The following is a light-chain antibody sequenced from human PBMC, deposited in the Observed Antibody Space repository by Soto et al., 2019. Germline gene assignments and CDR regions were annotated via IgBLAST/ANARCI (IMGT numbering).Light chain of an antibody. CDR3: QHRSIWPVS. CDR2: DAS. Sequence: EIVRTQYPGNLSLSPGEGATLSCGASQSVRYNYLAWYQQKPGQAPRLLIFDASNRATGIPARFSGSGSGTDFTLTISSLEPEDFAVYYCQHRSIWPVSFGQGTRLEN. V-gene: IGKV3-11*01. CDR1: QSVRYNY. J-gene: IGKJ5*01.